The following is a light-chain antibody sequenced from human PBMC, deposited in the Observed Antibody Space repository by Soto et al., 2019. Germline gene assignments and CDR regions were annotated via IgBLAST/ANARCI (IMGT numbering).Light chain of an antibody. Sequence: EIVLTQSPATLSLSPGERATLSCRASQSVSSYLAWYQQKPGQAPRLLIYGASRRATAIPDRFSGSGSGTDFTLTISRLEPEDFAVFYCQQYGSSPITFGQGTDWRL. CDR3: QQYGSSPIT. J-gene: IGKJ5*01. V-gene: IGKV3-20*01. CDR2: GAS. CDR1: QSVSSY.